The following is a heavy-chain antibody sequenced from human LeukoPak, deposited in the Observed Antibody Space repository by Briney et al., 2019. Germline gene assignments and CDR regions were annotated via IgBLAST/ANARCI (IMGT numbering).Heavy chain of an antibody. CDR2: IIPIFGTA. Sequence: GASVKVSCKSSGGTFSSYAISWVRQAPGQGLEWMGGIIPIFGTANYAQKFQGRVTITADKSTSTAYMELRSLRSDDTAVYYCARSYSSGPFEYWGQGTLVPVSS. D-gene: IGHD6-19*01. CDR1: GGTFSSYA. V-gene: IGHV1-69*06. CDR3: ARSYSSGPFEY. J-gene: IGHJ4*02.